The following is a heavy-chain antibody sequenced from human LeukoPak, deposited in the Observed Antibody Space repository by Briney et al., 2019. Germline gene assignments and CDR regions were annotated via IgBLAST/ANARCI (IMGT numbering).Heavy chain of an antibody. Sequence: PSETLSLTCTVSGGSISNYYWSWIRQPPGKGLEWIGYTYYSGSTNYNPSLKSRVTISVDTSKNQFSLKLSSVTAADTAVYYCARVAAKWPYYTFDYWGQGTLVTVSS. V-gene: IGHV4-59*01. D-gene: IGHD3-3*01. CDR3: ARVAAKWPYYTFDY. J-gene: IGHJ4*02. CDR1: GGSISNYY. CDR2: TYYSGST.